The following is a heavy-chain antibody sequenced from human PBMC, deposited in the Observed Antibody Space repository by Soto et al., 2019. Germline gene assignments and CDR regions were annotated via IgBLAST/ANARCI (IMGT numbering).Heavy chain of an antibody. Sequence: ASVKVSCKASGFTFTSSAVQWVRQARGQRLEWIGWIVVGSGNTNYAQKFQERVTITRDMSTSTAYMELSSLRSEDTAVYYCAAAVDTLRYFDWFPYYYYGMDVWGQGTTVTVSS. CDR3: AAAVDTLRYFDWFPYYYYGMDV. J-gene: IGHJ6*02. CDR2: IVVGSGNT. CDR1: GFTFTSSA. V-gene: IGHV1-58*01. D-gene: IGHD3-9*01.